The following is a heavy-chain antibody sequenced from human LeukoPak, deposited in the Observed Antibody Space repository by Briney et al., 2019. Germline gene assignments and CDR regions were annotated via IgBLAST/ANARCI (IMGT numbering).Heavy chain of an antibody. CDR3: ANRPTSAWSDH. Sequence: GGSLRLSCAASGFSISGSGMTWVRQAPGKGLEWISAINSGDSTYHADAVMGRFTVSRDNSKNTIYLQMSSLRVDDTAVYFCANRPTSAWSDHWGQGTLVTVSS. V-gene: IGHV3-23*01. CDR2: INSGDST. CDR1: GFSISGSG. D-gene: IGHD2-2*01. J-gene: IGHJ5*02.